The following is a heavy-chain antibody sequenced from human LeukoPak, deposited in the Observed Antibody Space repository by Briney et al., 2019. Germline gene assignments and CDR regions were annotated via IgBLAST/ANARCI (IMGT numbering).Heavy chain of an antibody. CDR2: IIPIFGTA. D-gene: IGHD2-21*02. CDR3: ARGSNCGGDCYAYYYYYMDV. CDR1: GCTFSSYA. J-gene: IGHJ6*03. V-gene: IGHV1-69*05. Sequence: GASVKVSCKASGCTFSSYAISWVRQAPGQGLEWMGGIIPIFGTANYAQKFQGRVTITTDESTSTAYMELSSLRSEDTAVYYCARGSNCGGDCYAYYYYYMDVWGKGTTVTVSS.